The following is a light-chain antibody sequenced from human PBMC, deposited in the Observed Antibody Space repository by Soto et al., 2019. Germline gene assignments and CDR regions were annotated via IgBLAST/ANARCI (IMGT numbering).Light chain of an antibody. J-gene: IGKJ2*01. Sequence: VMTQSPGTLSVSPGERATLSCRASQSISRNLAWYQQRPGRAPRLLIYGVSTRASGIPARFSGSGSETEFTLSISSLQSEDFAVYYCQHYHNWPPYTFGQGTKLEI. CDR3: QHYHNWPPYT. CDR1: QSISRN. CDR2: GVS. V-gene: IGKV3-15*01.